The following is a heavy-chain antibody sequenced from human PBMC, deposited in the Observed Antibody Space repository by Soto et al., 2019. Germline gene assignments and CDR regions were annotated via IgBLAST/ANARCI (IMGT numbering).Heavy chain of an antibody. CDR1: GASISSYY. CDR3: ARIIGYCSSTSCLPRFDP. D-gene: IGHD2-2*01. V-gene: IGHV4-59*08. Sequence: SETLSLTCTVSGASISSYYWSWIRQPPGKGLEWIGNIYYTGNTKYNPSLKSRVTISVDTSKNQFSLKLSSMTAADTAVYYCARIIGYCSSTSCLPRFDPWGQGTLVTVSS. CDR2: IYYTGNT. J-gene: IGHJ5*02.